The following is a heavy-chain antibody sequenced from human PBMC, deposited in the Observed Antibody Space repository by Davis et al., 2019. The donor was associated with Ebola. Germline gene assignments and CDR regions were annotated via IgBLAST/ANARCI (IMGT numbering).Heavy chain of an antibody. CDR2: ISESGDTT. CDR1: GFVFSSYA. CDR3: ARDRPLDFFFGDYYGMDV. J-gene: IGHJ6*02. D-gene: IGHD3-16*01. V-gene: IGHV3-23*01. Sequence: GESLKISCVSSGFVFSSYAMTWVRQAPGKGLEWVAGISESGDTTLYRDSVKGRFTISRDNAKNSLYLQMNSLRAEDTAVYYCARDRPLDFFFGDYYGMDVWGQGTTVTVSS.